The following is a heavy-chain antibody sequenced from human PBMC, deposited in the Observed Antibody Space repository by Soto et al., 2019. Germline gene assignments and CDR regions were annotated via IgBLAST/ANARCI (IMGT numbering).Heavy chain of an antibody. Sequence: GGSLRLSCAASGFTFSSYAMHWVRQAPGKGLEWVAVISYDGSNKYYADSVKGRFTISRYNSKNTLYLQINSLRAEDTAVYYCARWEYYDILTGYYKGSGYFDYWGQGTLVTVSS. D-gene: IGHD3-9*01. J-gene: IGHJ4*02. V-gene: IGHV3-30-3*01. CDR1: GFTFSSYA. CDR3: ARWEYYDILTGYYKGSGYFDY. CDR2: ISYDGSNK.